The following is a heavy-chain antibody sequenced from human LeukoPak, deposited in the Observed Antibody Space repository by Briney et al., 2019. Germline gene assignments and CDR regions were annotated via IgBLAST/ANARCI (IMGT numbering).Heavy chain of an antibody. Sequence: SQTLSLTCTVSGGSISSGGYYWSWIRQHPGKGLEWIGYIYYSGSTYYNPSLKSRVTISVNTSKNQFSLELSSVTAADTAVYYCARPQDTYAFDIWGQGTMVTVSS. CDR1: GGSISSGGYY. D-gene: IGHD2-15*01. J-gene: IGHJ3*02. CDR2: IYYSGST. CDR3: ARPQDTYAFDI. V-gene: IGHV4-31*03.